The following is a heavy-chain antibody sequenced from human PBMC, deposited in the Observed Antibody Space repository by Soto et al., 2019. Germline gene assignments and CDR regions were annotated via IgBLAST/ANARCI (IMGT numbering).Heavy chain of an antibody. CDR3: ARALIPYCSRNSCRYFDY. D-gene: IGHD2-8*01. CDR2: ITSDGNIR. Sequence: QVQLVESGGGVVQPGGSLRLSCAASGFTFSSYTMHWVRQAPGKGLEWVAVITSDGNIRLYADSVKGRFSISRDTSKETLYLQMSSLRPEDTAVYYCARALIPYCSRNSCRYFDYWGQGTLVTVSS. J-gene: IGHJ4*02. CDR1: GFTFSSYT. V-gene: IGHV3-30-3*01.